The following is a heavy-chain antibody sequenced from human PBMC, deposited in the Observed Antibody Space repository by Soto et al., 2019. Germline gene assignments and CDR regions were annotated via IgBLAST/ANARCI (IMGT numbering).Heavy chain of an antibody. CDR1: GFTFSSYA. CDR3: AKDQGIAAAGTEADAFDI. Sequence: EVQLLESGGGLVQPGGSLRLSCAASGFTFSSYAMSWVRQAPGKGLEWVSAISGSGGSTYYADSVKGRFTISRDNSKNTLYLQMNSLGAEDTAVYYCAKDQGIAAAGTEADAFDIWGQGTMVTVSS. J-gene: IGHJ3*02. V-gene: IGHV3-23*01. CDR2: ISGSGGST. D-gene: IGHD6-13*01.